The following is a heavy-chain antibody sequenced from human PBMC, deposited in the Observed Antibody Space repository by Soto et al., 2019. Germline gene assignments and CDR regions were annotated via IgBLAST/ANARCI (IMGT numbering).Heavy chain of an antibody. Sequence: SETLSLTCAVYGGSFSGYYWSWIRQPPGKGLEWIGEINHSGSTNYNPSLKSRVTISVDTSKNQFSLKLSSVTAADTAVYYCARGGRIAARRVGWFDPWGQGTLVTVSS. CDR2: INHSGST. V-gene: IGHV4-34*01. D-gene: IGHD6-6*01. CDR1: GGSFSGYY. CDR3: ARGGRIAARRVGWFDP. J-gene: IGHJ5*02.